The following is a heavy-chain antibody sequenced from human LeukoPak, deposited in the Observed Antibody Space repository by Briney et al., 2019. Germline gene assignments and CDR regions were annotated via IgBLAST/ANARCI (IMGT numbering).Heavy chain of an antibody. V-gene: IGHV1-69*06. CDR1: GGTFSSYA. D-gene: IGHD3-3*01. Sequence: SVKVSCKASGGTFSSYAISWVRQAPGQGLEWMGGIIPIFGTAKFAHTFQGRVTITADKSKSTAYMELSSLRPRDTAGSYCARASVEGFGVVIIPYYYYMDVWGKGTTVTVSS. CDR2: IIPIFGTA. J-gene: IGHJ6*03. CDR3: ARASVEGFGVVIIPYYYYMDV.